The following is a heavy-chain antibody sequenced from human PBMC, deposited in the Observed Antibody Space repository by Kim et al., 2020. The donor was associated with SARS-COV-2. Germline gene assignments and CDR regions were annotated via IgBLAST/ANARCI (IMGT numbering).Heavy chain of an antibody. V-gene: IGHV4-59*12. J-gene: IGHJ4*02. CDR3: ATYDSTKYLAF. CDR2: T. D-gene: IGHD3-22*01. Sequence: TNYIPTLKSRVTISVDTSKNQFSLHLSAVTATDTAVYYCATYDSTKYLAFWGRGTLVTVSS.